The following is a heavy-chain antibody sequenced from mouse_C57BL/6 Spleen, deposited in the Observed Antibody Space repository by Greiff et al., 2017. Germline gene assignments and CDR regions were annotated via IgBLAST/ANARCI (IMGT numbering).Heavy chain of an antibody. J-gene: IGHJ3*01. V-gene: IGHV1-59*01. D-gene: IGHD1-1*01. CDR3: ARPNYYGSSWFAY. CDR2: IDSSDSYT. Sequence: QVQLQQPGAELVRPGTSVKLSCKASGYTFTSYWMHWVKQRPGQGLEWIGVIDSSDSYTNYNQKFKGKATLTVDTSSSTAYMQLSSLTSEDSAVYYCARPNYYGSSWFAYWGQGTLVTVSA. CDR1: GYTFTSYW.